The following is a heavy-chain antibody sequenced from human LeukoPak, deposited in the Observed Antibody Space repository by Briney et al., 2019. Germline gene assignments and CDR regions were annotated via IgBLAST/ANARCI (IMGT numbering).Heavy chain of an antibody. CDR1: GFSVSNKY. CDR3: ARDLKTSGWYGDFDY. CDR2: IFSGGST. Sequence: GGSLRLSCAASGFSVSNKYMSWVRQAPGKGLEWVSAIFSGGSTFYADSVTGRFTISRDNSKNTVYLEMNSLRAEDTAVYYCARDLKTSGWYGDFDYWGQGTLVTVSS. D-gene: IGHD6-19*01. J-gene: IGHJ4*02. V-gene: IGHV3-53*01.